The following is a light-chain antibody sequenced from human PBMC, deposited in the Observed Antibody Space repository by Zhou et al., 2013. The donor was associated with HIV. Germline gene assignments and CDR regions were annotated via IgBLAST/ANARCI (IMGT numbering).Light chain of an antibody. CDR2: AAS. Sequence: DIQMTQSPSSLSASVGDRVTITCRASQGISTWLAWYQKRPEKAPKSLIYAASNLQSGVPSRFSGSGSGTDFTLTISSLQPEDFATYYCQQLNSYLLTFGGGTKVEIK. CDR3: QQLNSYLLT. J-gene: IGKJ4*01. V-gene: IGKV1D-16*01. CDR1: QGISTW.